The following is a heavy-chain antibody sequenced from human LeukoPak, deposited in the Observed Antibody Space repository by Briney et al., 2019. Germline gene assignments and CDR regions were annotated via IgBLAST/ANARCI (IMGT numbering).Heavy chain of an antibody. CDR2: ISYDGSNK. Sequence: GGSLRLSCAASGFTFSSYAMHWVRQALGKGLEWVAVISYDGSNKYYADSVKGRFTISRDNSKNTLYLQMNSLRAEDTAVYYCARDPASYDFWSGYYPGFDYWGQGTLVTVSS. J-gene: IGHJ4*02. CDR3: ARDPASYDFWSGYYPGFDY. CDR1: GFTFSSYA. D-gene: IGHD3-3*01. V-gene: IGHV3-30-3*01.